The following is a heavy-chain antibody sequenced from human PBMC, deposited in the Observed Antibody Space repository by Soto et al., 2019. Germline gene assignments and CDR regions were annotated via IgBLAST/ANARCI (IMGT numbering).Heavy chain of an antibody. J-gene: IGHJ4*02. Sequence: PGVSLRLSCAVSGFPFGGSAMHWVRQASGKGLEWVGHIRSKTNSYATAYAESVKGRFTISRDDSMNTAYLQMNSLKTEDTAVYFCTRQTDAVQWLVVPTDYNFDYWGQGTLVTVS. D-gene: IGHD6-19*01. CDR1: GFPFGGSA. V-gene: IGHV3-73*01. CDR3: TRQTDAVQWLVVPTDYNFDY. CDR2: IRSKTNSYAT.